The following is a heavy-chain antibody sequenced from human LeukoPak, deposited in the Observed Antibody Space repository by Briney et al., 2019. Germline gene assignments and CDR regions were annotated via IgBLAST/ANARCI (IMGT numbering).Heavy chain of an antibody. CDR2: VDASGRT. V-gene: IGHV4-4*02. D-gene: IGHD4/OR15-4a*01. CDR3: ARDLTTPPYNWFDP. CDR1: GGSISSGYW. Sequence: PSETLSLTCTVSGGSISSGYWWSWVRQPPGKGLEWIGLVDASGRTNYNPSLQSRVTLSVDTSKNQFSLKMSSVTAADTAVYYCARDLTTPPYNWFDPWGQGILVTVSS. J-gene: IGHJ5*02.